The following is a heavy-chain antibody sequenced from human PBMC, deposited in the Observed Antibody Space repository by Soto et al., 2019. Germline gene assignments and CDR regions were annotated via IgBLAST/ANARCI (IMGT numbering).Heavy chain of an antibody. D-gene: IGHD3-10*01. J-gene: IGHJ4*02. CDR3: ARVGVASTHYYFDY. Sequence: GGSLRLSCAASGFTFSSYEMNWVRQAPGKGLEWVSYISSSGSTIYYADSVKGRFTISRDNAKNSLYLQMNSLRAEDTAVYYCARVGVASTHYYFDYWGQGTLVTVSS. V-gene: IGHV3-48*03. CDR1: GFTFSSYE. CDR2: ISSSGSTI.